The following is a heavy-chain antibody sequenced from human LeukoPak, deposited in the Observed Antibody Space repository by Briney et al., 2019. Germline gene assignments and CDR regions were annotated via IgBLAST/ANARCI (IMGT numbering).Heavy chain of an antibody. Sequence: GRSLRLSCAASGFTFSDYYMSWIRQAPGKGLEWVSYISSSGSTIYYADSVKGRFTISRDNAKNSLYLQMNSLRAEDTAVYYCARVFCSSTSCLPYYFDYWGQGTLVTVSP. CDR3: ARVFCSSTSCLPYYFDY. V-gene: IGHV3-11*01. CDR1: GFTFSDYY. D-gene: IGHD2-2*01. CDR2: ISSSGSTI. J-gene: IGHJ4*02.